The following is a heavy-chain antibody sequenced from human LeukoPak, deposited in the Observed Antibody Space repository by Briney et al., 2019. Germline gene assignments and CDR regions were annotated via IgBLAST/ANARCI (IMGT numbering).Heavy chain of an antibody. V-gene: IGHV4-28*06. D-gene: IGHD3-10*01. Sequence: KASETLSLTCGVSGYAMSSSDWWGWIRQPPEKELEWIGYIYYSGSADYNPSLKSRVTMSIDTSNNQFSLRLSSVTALDTAIYYCAGGGKYYWASDFWGQGTLVTVSS. CDR1: GYAMSSSDW. CDR2: IYYSGSA. CDR3: AGGGKYYWASDF. J-gene: IGHJ4*02.